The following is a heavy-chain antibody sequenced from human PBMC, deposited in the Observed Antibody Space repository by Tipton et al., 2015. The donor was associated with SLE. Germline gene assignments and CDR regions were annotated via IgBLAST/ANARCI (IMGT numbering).Heavy chain of an antibody. J-gene: IGHJ4*02. CDR3: ARDQGYCSGGSCSGLEY. Sequence: SLRLSCAASGFTFSSYGMHWVRQAPGKGLEWVAVIWYDGSNKYYADSVKGRFTISRDNSKNTLYLQMNSLRAEDTAVYYCARDQGYCSGGSCSGLEYWDQGTLVTVSS. V-gene: IGHV3-33*01. CDR1: GFTFSSYG. D-gene: IGHD2-15*01. CDR2: IWYDGSNK.